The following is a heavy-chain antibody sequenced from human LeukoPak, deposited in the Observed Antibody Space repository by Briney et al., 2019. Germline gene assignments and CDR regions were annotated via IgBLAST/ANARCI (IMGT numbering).Heavy chain of an antibody. D-gene: IGHD3-10*01. Sequence: GGSLRLSCAASGFTYNTYAMSWVRQAPGKGLEWVSGISSSGGSTFYADSVKGRFSISRDNSKNSLDLQMNSLRAEDTAVYYCAKDHGRYYYGSGSLGDWGHGTLVTVSS. V-gene: IGHV3-23*01. CDR2: ISSSGGST. CDR1: GFTYNTYA. CDR3: AKDHGRYYYGSGSLGD. J-gene: IGHJ4*01.